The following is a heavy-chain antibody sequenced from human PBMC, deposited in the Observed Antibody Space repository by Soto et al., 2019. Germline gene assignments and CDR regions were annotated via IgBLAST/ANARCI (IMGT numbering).Heavy chain of an antibody. V-gene: IGHV4-30-4*01. J-gene: IGHJ4*02. CDR3: ATFASFTARAPPYFDY. Sequence: KPSETLSLTCTVSGGSISSGDYYWSWIRQPPGKGLEWIGYIYYSGSTYYNPSLKSRVTISVDTSKNQFSLKLSSVTAADTAVYYCATFASFTARAPPYFDYWGQGTLVTVSS. CDR2: IYYSGST. CDR1: GGSISSGDYY. D-gene: IGHD3-16*02.